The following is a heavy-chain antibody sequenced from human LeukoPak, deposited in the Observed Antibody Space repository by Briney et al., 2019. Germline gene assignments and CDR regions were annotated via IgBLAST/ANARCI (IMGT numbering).Heavy chain of an antibody. V-gene: IGHV3-30-3*01. D-gene: IGHD3-9*01. CDR1: GFTFSSYA. CDR3: ARAGSDILTGLDY. J-gene: IGHJ4*02. CDR2: ISYDGSNK. Sequence: PGGSLRLSCAASGFTFSSYAMRWVRQAPGKGLEWVAVISYDGSNKYYADSVKGRFTISRDNSKNTLYLQMNSLRAEDTAVYYCARAGSDILTGLDYWGQGTLVTVSS.